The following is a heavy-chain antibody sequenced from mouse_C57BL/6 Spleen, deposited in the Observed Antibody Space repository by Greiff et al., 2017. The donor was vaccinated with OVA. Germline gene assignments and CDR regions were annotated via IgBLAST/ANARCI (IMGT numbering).Heavy chain of an antibody. CDR3: ARDYEGDFDV. V-gene: IGHV1-66*01. CDR1: GYSFTSYY. CDR2: IYPGSGNT. J-gene: IGHJ1*03. D-gene: IGHD1-1*01. Sequence: QVQLQQSGPELVKPGASVKISCKASGYSFTSYYIHWVKQRPGQGLEWIGWIYPGSGNTKYNEKFKGKATLTADTSSSTAYMQLSSLTSEDSAVYYWARDYEGDFDVWGTGTTVTVSS.